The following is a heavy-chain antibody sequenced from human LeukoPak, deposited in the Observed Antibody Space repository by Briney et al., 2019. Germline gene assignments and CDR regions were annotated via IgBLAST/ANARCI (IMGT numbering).Heavy chain of an antibody. CDR2: IYTSGST. Sequence: SETLSLTCTVSGGSISSGSYYWSWIRQPAGKGLEWIGRIYTSGSTNYNPSLKSRVTISVDTSKNQFSLKLGSVTAADTAVYYCARGVVPAAIGAFDIWGQGTMVTVSS. J-gene: IGHJ3*02. V-gene: IGHV4-61*02. CDR3: ARGVVPAAIGAFDI. CDR1: GGSISSGSYY. D-gene: IGHD2-2*01.